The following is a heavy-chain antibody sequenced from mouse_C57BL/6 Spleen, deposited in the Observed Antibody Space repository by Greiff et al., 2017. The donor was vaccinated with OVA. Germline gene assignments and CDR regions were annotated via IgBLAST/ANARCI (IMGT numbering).Heavy chain of an antibody. CDR2: ISSGSSTI. Sequence: EVMLVESGGGLVKPGGSLKLSCAASGFTFSDYGMHWVRQAPEKGLEWVAYISSGSSTIYYADTVKGRFTISRDNAKNTLFRQMTSLRSEDTAMYYCATLITTVVAPMDYWGQGTSVTVSS. J-gene: IGHJ4*01. CDR3: ATLITTVVAPMDY. CDR1: GFTFSDYG. D-gene: IGHD1-1*01. V-gene: IGHV5-17*01.